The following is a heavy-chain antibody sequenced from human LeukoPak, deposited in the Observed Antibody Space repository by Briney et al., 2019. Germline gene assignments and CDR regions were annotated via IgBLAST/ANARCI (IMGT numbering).Heavy chain of an antibody. V-gene: IGHV1-2*02. Sequence: GASVKVSCKASGYTFTGYYMHWVRQVPGQGLEWMGWINPNSGGTNYAQKFQGRVTMTRDTSISTAYMELSRLRSDDTAVYYCARKVVIPGRDAFDIWGQGTMVTVSS. D-gene: IGHD3-22*01. CDR2: INPNSGGT. J-gene: IGHJ3*02. CDR3: ARKVVIPGRDAFDI. CDR1: GYTFTGYY.